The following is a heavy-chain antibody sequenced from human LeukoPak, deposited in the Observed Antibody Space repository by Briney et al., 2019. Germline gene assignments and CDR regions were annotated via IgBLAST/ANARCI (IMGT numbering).Heavy chain of an antibody. D-gene: IGHD6-19*01. CDR2: IIPIFGTA. CDR1: GGTFSSYA. V-gene: IGHV1-69*05. Sequence: SVKVSCKASGGTFSSYAISWVRQAPGQGLEWMGGIIPIFGTANYAQEFQGRVTITTDESTSTAYMELSSLRSEDAAVYYCAREDTYSSGWYGWFDPWGQGTLVTVSS. J-gene: IGHJ5*02. CDR3: AREDTYSSGWYGWFDP.